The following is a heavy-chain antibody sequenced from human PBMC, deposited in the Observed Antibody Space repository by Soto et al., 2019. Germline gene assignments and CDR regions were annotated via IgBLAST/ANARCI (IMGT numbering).Heavy chain of an antibody. Sequence: PSQTLSLTCAISGDSVSSDSAAWNWIRQSPSRGLEWLGRTYYRSKWYNEYAPSVKSRITINPDTSKNQLSLQLSSVTPEDTAVYYCARSRVFIAVAGMANYYYYYGMDVWRHGTPVTVSS. J-gene: IGHJ6*02. CDR1: GDSVSSDSAA. CDR2: TYYRSKWYN. V-gene: IGHV6-1*01. CDR3: ARSRVFIAVAGMANYYYYYGMDV. D-gene: IGHD6-19*01.